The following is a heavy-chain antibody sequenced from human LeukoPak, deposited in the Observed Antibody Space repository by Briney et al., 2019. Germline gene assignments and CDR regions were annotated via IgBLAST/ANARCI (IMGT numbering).Heavy chain of an antibody. J-gene: IGHJ4*02. D-gene: IGHD3-10*01. CDR1: GFTVSSNY. Sequence: PGGSLRLSCAASGFTVSSNYMSWVRQAPGKGLEWVSVIYSGGSTYYADSVKGRFTISRDNSKNTLYLQMNSLRAEDTAVYYCAKHRNYGSGSTYFDYWGQGTLVTVSS. V-gene: IGHV3-66*04. CDR3: AKHRNYGSGSTYFDY. CDR2: IYSGGST.